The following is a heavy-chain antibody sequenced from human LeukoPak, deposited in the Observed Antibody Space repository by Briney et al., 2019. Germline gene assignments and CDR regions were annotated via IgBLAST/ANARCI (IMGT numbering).Heavy chain of an antibody. J-gene: IGHJ4*02. D-gene: IGHD3-10*01. V-gene: IGHV3-73*01. CDR2: IRSKANSYAT. Sequence: PGGSLRLSCAASGFTFSSYAMSWVRQAPGKGLEWVGRIRSKANSYATAYAASVKGRFTISRDDSKNTAYLQMNSLKTEDTAVYYCTSPGVVTMVRGGGMNWGQGTLVTVSS. CDR1: GFTFSSYA. CDR3: TSPGVVTMVRGGGMN.